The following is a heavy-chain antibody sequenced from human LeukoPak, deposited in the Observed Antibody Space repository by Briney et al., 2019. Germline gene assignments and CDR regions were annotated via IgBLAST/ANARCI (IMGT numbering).Heavy chain of an antibody. CDR2: FDPEDGET. D-gene: IGHD6-13*01. Sequence: GASVKVSCKVSGYTLTELSMHWVRQAPGKGLEWMGGFDPEDGETIYAQKFRGRVTMTEDTSTDTAYMELSGLRSEDTAVYYCARGPAAGAPRWFDPWGQGTLVTVSS. CDR3: ARGPAAGAPRWFDP. J-gene: IGHJ5*02. CDR1: GYTLTELS. V-gene: IGHV1-24*01.